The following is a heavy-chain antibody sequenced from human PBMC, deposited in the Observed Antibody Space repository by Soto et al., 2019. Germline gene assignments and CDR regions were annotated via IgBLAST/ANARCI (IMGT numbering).Heavy chain of an antibody. CDR2: INADNGNT. J-gene: IGHJ4*02. D-gene: IGHD4-17*01. Sequence: QVQLVQSGAEVKKPGASVKVSCKASGYTFSGSVMHWVRQAPGQELEWMGWINADNGNTKYSQKFQGRVTMTWDTSASTAYMELSSLRSEDTAIYYCASEIDATTATSLDYWGQGTLVTVSS. CDR1: GYTFSGSV. CDR3: ASEIDATTATSLDY. V-gene: IGHV1-3*01.